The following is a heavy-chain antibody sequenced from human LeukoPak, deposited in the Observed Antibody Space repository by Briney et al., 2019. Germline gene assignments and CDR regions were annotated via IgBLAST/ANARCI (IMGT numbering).Heavy chain of an antibody. D-gene: IGHD3-9*01. CDR2: IYFTGNT. CDR1: GGSFSGYY. J-gene: IGHJ4*02. CDR3: TSGYFVHTFDF. Sequence: SETLSLTCAVYGGSFSGYYWGWVRQPPGKGLEWIGTIYFTGNTYYNPSLKTRATISLDTSRHEFSLEMNSVTAADTSIYYCTSGYFVHTFDFWGQGTLVTVSS. V-gene: IGHV4-34*01.